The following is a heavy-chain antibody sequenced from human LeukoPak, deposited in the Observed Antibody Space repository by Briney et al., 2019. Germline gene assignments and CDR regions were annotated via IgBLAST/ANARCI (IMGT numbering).Heavy chain of an antibody. D-gene: IGHD2-2*01. CDR1: GGTFSSYT. J-gene: IGHJ6*03. CDR2: IIPILGIA. CDR3: AGTYCSSTSCPEGDYYMDV. V-gene: IGHV1-69*02. Sequence: SVKVSCKASGGTFSSYTISWVRQAPGQGLEWMGRIIPILGIANYAQKFQGRVTITADKSTSTAYMELSSLRSEDTAVYYCAGTYCSSTSCPEGDYYMDVWGKGTTVTVSS.